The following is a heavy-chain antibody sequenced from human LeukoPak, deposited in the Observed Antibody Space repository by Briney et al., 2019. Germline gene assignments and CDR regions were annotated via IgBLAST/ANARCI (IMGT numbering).Heavy chain of an antibody. V-gene: IGHV4-59*01. J-gene: IGHJ4*02. CDR3: ARGGGDYYDSPPPTDY. CDR2: IYFIGSP. Sequence: SETLSLTCTVSDDSISSYYWSWIRQPPGKGLEWIGYIYFIGSPNYNPSLKSRVTISLDTSKNQFSLKLSSVTAADTAVYYCARGGGDYYDSPPPTDYWGQGTLVTVSS. D-gene: IGHD3-22*01. CDR1: DDSISSYY.